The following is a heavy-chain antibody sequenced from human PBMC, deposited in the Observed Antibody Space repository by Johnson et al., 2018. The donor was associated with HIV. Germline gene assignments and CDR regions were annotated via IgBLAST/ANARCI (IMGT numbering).Heavy chain of an antibody. CDR3: VQGVAGTAFDI. D-gene: IGHD6-19*01. V-gene: IGHV3-30*02. Sequence: VQLVESGGGLVQPGGSLRLSCAASGFIFSSYGMHWVRQAPGKGLEWVAFIRYAGSNKYYADAVKGRFTITRDNSKNTLYLQMNSLRAEDTAVYYCVQGVAGTAFDIWGQGTMVTVSS. CDR2: IRYAGSNK. CDR1: GFIFSSYG. J-gene: IGHJ3*02.